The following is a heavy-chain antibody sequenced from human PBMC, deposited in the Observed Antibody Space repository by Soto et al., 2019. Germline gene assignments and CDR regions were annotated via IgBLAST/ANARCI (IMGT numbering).Heavy chain of an antibody. CDR3: ANQVLLGAFDI. D-gene: IGHD1-26*01. Sequence: GGSLRLSCAASGFTFSSYGMHWVRQAPGKGLEWVAVIWYDGSNKYYADSVKGRFTISRDNSKNTLYLQMNSLRAEDTAVYYCANQVLLGAFDIWGQGTMVTVSS. V-gene: IGHV3-33*06. J-gene: IGHJ3*02. CDR2: IWYDGSNK. CDR1: GFTFSSYG.